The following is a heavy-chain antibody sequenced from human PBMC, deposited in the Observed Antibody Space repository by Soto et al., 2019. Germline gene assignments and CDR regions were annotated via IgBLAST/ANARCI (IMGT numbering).Heavy chain of an antibody. V-gene: IGHV4-59*01. J-gene: IGHJ6*02. CDR3: ASSSSGDNYYYYGMDV. CDR1: GGSISSYY. D-gene: IGHD6-19*01. Sequence: SETLSLTCTVSGGSISSYYCSWIRQPPGKGLEWIGYIYYSGSTNYNPSLKSRVTISVDTSKNQFSLKLSSVTAADTAVYYCASSSSGDNYYYYGMDVWGQGTTVTVSS. CDR2: IYYSGST.